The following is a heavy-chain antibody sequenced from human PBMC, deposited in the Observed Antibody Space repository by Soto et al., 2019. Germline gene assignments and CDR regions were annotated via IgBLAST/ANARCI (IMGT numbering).Heavy chain of an antibody. CDR2: IGPKAKT. D-gene: IGHD2-2*01. J-gene: IGHJ4*02. Sequence: EVQLLESGGGLVQPGGSLRLSCAASGFPFSPSGMLWVRQPPGGGLEWVSAIGPKAKTNYRDSVKGRFTISRDNSRNTVFLQMSALRAEDTALYYCTTARHCSSDACPAAEWGQGTLITVSS. V-gene: IGHV3-23*05. CDR3: TTARHCSSDACPAAE. CDR1: GFPFSPSG.